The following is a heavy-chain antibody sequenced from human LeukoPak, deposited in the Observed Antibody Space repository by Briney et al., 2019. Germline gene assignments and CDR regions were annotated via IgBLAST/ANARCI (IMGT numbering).Heavy chain of an antibody. Sequence: PSETLSLTCTVSGGSLSSYYWSWVRQPPGKGLEWIGYIYYSGSTNYNPSLTSRVTISVDTSKNQFSLKLSPVTAADTAVYYCARVGYDSSGYSSHFDYWGQGTLVTVSS. CDR2: IYYSGST. D-gene: IGHD3-22*01. V-gene: IGHV4-59*01. J-gene: IGHJ4*02. CDR3: ARVGYDSSGYSSHFDY. CDR1: GGSLSSYY.